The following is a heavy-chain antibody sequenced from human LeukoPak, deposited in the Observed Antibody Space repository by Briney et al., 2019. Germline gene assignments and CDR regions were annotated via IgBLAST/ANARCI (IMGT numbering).Heavy chain of an antibody. CDR2: INPNSGGT. CDR3: AKEGDDYGDYGVYLGYYYYGMDV. J-gene: IGHJ6*02. D-gene: IGHD4-17*01. Sequence: ASVKVSCKASGYTFTGYYMHWVRQAPGQGLEWMGWINPNSGGTNYAQKFQGRVTMTRDTSISTAYMELSRLRSDDTAVYYCAKEGDDYGDYGVYLGYYYYGMDVWGQGTTVTVSS. CDR1: GYTFTGYY. V-gene: IGHV1-2*02.